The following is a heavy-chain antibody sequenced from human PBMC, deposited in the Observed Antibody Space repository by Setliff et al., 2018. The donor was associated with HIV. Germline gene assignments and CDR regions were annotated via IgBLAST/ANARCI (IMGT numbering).Heavy chain of an antibody. J-gene: IGHJ4*02. D-gene: IGHD3-10*01. V-gene: IGHV1-2*02. CDR3: ARHFFVSRGVTLLKSPAYFDS. CDR1: GYIFIRYY. Sequence: VASVKVSCKTSGYIFIRYYIFWVRQAPGQGLEWMGNINPHTGVTRYAEKFQGRVTMTRDTSISTIYMELSRLRSDDTAVYYCARHFFVSRGVTLLKSPAYFDSWGQGTVVTVSS. CDR2: INPHTGVT.